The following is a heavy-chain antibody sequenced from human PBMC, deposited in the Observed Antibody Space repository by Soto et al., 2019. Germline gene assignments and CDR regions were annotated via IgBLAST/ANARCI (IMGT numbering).Heavy chain of an antibody. J-gene: IGHJ4*02. V-gene: IGHV5-10-1*01. CDR1: GNIFPGYC. D-gene: IGHD3-9*01. Sequence: GEAQKITWKGSGNIFPGYCINWVRQVPGKAPASMGRIAPSDSQPYYSPSFRGNVTSSAAKSITTVLLQWSSLRASDTAMYYCARQIFASHRSPNFKTSLDSWGQGTLVTVSS. CDR3: ARQIFASHRSPNFKTSLDS. CDR2: IAPSDSQP.